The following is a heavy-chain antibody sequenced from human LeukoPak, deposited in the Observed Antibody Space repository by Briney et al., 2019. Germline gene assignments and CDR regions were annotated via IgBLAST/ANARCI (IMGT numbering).Heavy chain of an antibody. CDR3: ARVPPNGAHFDY. J-gene: IGHJ4*02. Sequence: AGGSLRLSCAASGFTVSSNYMSWVRQAPGKGLEWVSVIYSGGSTYYADSVKGRFTISRDNSKNTLYLQMNSLRAEDTAVYYCARVPPNGAHFDYWGQGTLVTVSS. CDR1: GFTVSSNY. D-gene: IGHD4-17*01. CDR2: IYSGGST. V-gene: IGHV3-66*02.